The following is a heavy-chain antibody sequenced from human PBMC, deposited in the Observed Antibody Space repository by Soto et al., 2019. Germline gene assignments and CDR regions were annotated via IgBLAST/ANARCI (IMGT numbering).Heavy chain of an antibody. CDR1: GFTFSSYW. D-gene: IGHD3-22*01. CDR2: IKQDGSEK. Sequence: GGSLRLSCAASGFTFSSYWMSWVRQAPGKGLEWVANIKQDGSEKYYVDSVKGRFTISRDNAKNSLYLQMNSLRAEDTAVYYCARPTYYYDSSGYYYDRDAFDIWGQGTMVTVSS. J-gene: IGHJ3*02. V-gene: IGHV3-7*01. CDR3: ARPTYYYDSSGYYYDRDAFDI.